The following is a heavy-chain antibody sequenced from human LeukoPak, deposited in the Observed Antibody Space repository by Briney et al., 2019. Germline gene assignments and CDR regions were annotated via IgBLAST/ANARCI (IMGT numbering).Heavy chain of an antibody. V-gene: IGHV3-30*02. D-gene: IGHD6-19*01. CDR1: GFTFSSYG. CDR2: IRYDGSNK. Sequence: GGSLRLSCAASGFTFSSYGMHWVRQAPGKGLEWVAFIRYDGSNKYYAASVKGRFTISRDNSKNTLFLQMNSLRAEDTAVYYCASGYSSGWYGKKNVDYWGQGTLVTVSS. CDR3: ASGYSSGWYGKKNVDY. J-gene: IGHJ4*02.